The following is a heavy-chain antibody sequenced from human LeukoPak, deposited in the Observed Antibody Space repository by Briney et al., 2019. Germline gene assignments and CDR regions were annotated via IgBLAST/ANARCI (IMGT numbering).Heavy chain of an antibody. V-gene: IGHV3-21*01. Sequence: GGSLRLSCAASGFTLSNYDMNWVRQAPGKGLEWVSSISTSSRYIYYKDSVRGRFTISRDDSKNSLYLEMNSLRAEDTAVYYCARADCSSSTCYLRRSWFDPWGQGTLVTVSS. CDR3: ARADCSSSTCYLRRSWFDP. CDR2: ISTSSRYI. J-gene: IGHJ5*02. CDR1: GFTLSNYD. D-gene: IGHD2-2*01.